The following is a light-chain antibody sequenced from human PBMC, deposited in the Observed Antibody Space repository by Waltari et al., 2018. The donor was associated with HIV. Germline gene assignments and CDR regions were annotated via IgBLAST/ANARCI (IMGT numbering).Light chain of an antibody. CDR3: ATWDDGLSGRRV. CDR2: RND. V-gene: IGLV1-47*01. J-gene: IGLJ3*02. CDR1: TSNIGYNY. Sequence: QYVLTQPPSASGTPGQRVPISCSGSTSNIGYNYVYWYKQFPGTAPKLLIYRNDQRPSGVPDRFSGSKSGTSASLAITGLRSEDEADYYCATWDDGLSGRRVFGGGTKLTVL.